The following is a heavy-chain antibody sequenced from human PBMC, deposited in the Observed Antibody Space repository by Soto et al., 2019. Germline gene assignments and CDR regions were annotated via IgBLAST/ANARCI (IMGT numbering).Heavy chain of an antibody. Sequence: QVQVVQSGAEEKKPGASVKVSCKASGYTFINYAMYWVRQAPGQRLEWMGWINAGNGNTKYSQKFQGRVTITRDTSASTAYMELSSLRSQDTAVYYCARAVQLWVDVWGQGTTVTVSS. J-gene: IGHJ6*02. D-gene: IGHD5-18*01. CDR3: ARAVQLWVDV. CDR2: INAGNGNT. V-gene: IGHV1-3*05. CDR1: GYTFINYA.